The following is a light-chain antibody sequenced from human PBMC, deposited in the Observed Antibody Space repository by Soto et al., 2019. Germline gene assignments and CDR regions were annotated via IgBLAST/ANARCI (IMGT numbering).Light chain of an antibody. V-gene: IGKV3-20*01. CDR1: QSASSSY. J-gene: IGKJ1*01. Sequence: DIVLSQSPCTLSLSPGDRATVSCRASQSASSSYLDWYQQRPGQARRLLIYGAPSRATGIPERFSGSGSETVFDLIISRLEPEAFAGYYCKQYGSSRTFGQRPQV. CDR3: KQYGSSRT. CDR2: GAP.